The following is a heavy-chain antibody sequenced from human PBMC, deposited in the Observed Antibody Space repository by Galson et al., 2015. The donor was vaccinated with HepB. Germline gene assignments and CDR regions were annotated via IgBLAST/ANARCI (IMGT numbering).Heavy chain of an antibody. D-gene: IGHD2/OR15-2a*01. CDR2: IIPIFGTT. J-gene: IGHJ5*02. V-gene: IGHV1-69*13. CDR1: GGNYREYI. Sequence: SVKVSCKASGGNYREYIISWVRQAPGQGLEWMGGIIPIFGTTNYAQQFQGRVTITADESTSTAFMELNSLRSADTAVYYCVGDRQNYFRPWGQGTLITVSS. CDR3: VGDRQNYFRP.